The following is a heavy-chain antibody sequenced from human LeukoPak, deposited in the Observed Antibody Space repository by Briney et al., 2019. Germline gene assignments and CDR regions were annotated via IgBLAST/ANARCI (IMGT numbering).Heavy chain of an antibody. CDR3: ARAHIVVLPAGPFDY. Sequence: GGXLRLSCAASGFTFSSYWMSWVRQAPGKGLEGVANIKQDGSEKYYVDSVKGRFTISRDNAKNSLYLQMNSLRAEDTAVYYCARAHIVVLPAGPFDYWGQGTLVTVSS. J-gene: IGHJ4*02. CDR1: GFTFSSYW. D-gene: IGHD2-2*01. V-gene: IGHV3-7*01. CDR2: IKQDGSEK.